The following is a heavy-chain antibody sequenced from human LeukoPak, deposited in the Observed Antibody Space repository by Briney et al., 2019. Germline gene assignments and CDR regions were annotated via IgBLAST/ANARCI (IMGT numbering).Heavy chain of an antibody. CDR3: AKGPWLAYPYYFDY. D-gene: IGHD6-19*01. V-gene: IGHV3-21*04. CDR1: GFTFSRYS. Sequence: GGSLRLSCAASGFTFSRYSMNWVRQAPGKGLEWVSSISISSNYIYYTDSVKGRFTISRDNAKNSLYLQMNSLRAEDTAVYYCAKGPWLAYPYYFDYWGQGTLVTVSS. CDR2: ISISSNYI. J-gene: IGHJ4*02.